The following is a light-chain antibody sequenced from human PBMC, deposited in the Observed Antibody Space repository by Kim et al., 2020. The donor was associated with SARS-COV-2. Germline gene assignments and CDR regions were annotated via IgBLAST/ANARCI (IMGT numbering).Light chain of an antibody. CDR1: QNINTW. Sequence: DIQMTQSPSTLSASVGDRVTITCRASQNINTWLAWYQQKPGKAPKLLIYQASTLENGVPSRFSGSGSGTEFTLTINSLQPDDFATYYCQQYNTYRLTFRGRTTVDIK. CDR3: QQYNTYRLT. CDR2: QAS. J-gene: IGKJ4*01. V-gene: IGKV1-5*03.